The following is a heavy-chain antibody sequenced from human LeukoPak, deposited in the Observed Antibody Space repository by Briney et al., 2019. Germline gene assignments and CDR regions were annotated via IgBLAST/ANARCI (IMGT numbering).Heavy chain of an antibody. CDR3: ARARGRVTYYFDY. V-gene: IGHV3-7*01. D-gene: IGHD2-21*02. Sequence: GGSLRLSCAASGFTFSSYWMSWVRQAPGKGLEWVANIKQDGSEKYYVDSVKGRFTISRDNAKNSLYLQMNSLRAEDTAVYYCARARGRVTYYFDYWGQGTLVTVSS. CDR2: IKQDGSEK. J-gene: IGHJ4*02. CDR1: GFTFSSYW.